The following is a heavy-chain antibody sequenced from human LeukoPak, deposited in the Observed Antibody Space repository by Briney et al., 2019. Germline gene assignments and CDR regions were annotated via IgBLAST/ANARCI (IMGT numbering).Heavy chain of an antibody. CDR1: GFTFSTSW. D-gene: IGHD3-16*01. Sequence: GGSLRLSCAASGFTFSTSWMTWVRRAPGKGLDWLGNINPDGSRINYVDSVKGRFTISRDNSKNTLYLQMNSLRPEDTAVYYCAKDLSSGGGYDWGQGTLVTVSS. V-gene: IGHV3-7*01. CDR3: AKDLSSGGGYD. J-gene: IGHJ4*02. CDR2: INPDGSRI.